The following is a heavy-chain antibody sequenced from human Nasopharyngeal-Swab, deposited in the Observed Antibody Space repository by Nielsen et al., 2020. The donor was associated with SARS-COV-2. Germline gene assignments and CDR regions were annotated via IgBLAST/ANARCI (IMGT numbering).Heavy chain of an antibody. V-gene: IGHV4-31*02. CDR2: IYYSGST. Sequence: TFDDYAMHWVRQAPGKGLEWIGYIYYSGSTYYNPSLKSRVTISVDTSKNQFSLKLSSVTAADTAVYYCARARRNFVVVSAFDYWGQGTLVTVSS. D-gene: IGHD2-21*02. J-gene: IGHJ4*02. CDR1: TFDDYA. CDR3: ARARRNFVVVSAFDY.